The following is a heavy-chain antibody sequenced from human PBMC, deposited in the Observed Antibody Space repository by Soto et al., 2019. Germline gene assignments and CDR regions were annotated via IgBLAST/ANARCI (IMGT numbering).Heavy chain of an antibody. J-gene: IGHJ4*02. Sequence: QVQLVQSGAEVKKPGASVKVSCKASGYTFTSYAMHWVRQAPGQRLEWMGWINAGNGNTKYSQKFQGRVTITRDTSASTAYMELSSLRSEDTAVYYCARPLSPYSSSSCLDYWGQGTLVTVSS. V-gene: IGHV1-3*01. CDR3: ARPLSPYSSSSCLDY. CDR2: INAGNGNT. CDR1: GYTFTSYA. D-gene: IGHD6-6*01.